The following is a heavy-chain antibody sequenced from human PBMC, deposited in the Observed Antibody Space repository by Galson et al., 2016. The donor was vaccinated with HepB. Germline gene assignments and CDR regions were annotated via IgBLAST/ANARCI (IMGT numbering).Heavy chain of an antibody. CDR2: ISSFSSYP. Sequence: SLRLSCAASGFTFSDYYMTWIRQAPGKGLECISYISSFSSYPNYADSVKGRFTISRDNAKTSLFLQMNSLRAEDTAVYYCATAGTGLAARKFDSWGQGTLVTVSS. V-gene: IGHV3-11*06. D-gene: IGHD6-6*01. J-gene: IGHJ4*02. CDR1: GFTFSDYY. CDR3: ATAGTGLAARKFDS.